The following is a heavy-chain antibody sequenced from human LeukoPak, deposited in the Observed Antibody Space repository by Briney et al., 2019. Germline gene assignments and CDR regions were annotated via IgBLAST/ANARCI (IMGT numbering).Heavy chain of an antibody. V-gene: IGHV4-59*08. D-gene: IGHD4-17*01. Sequence: SETLSLTCTVSGGSLSSYYFSWIRQSPGRGLEWIAYINYSGSASYNPSLKSRVTMSVDTSKQFSLSLSSVTAADTAVYYCARHNYDDYVFDIWGQGTKVTVSS. CDR3: ARHNYDDYVFDI. CDR2: INYSGSA. J-gene: IGHJ3*02. CDR1: GGSLSSYY.